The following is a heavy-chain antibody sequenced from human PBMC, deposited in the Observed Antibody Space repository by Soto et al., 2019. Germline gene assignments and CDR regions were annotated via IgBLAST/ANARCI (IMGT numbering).Heavy chain of an antibody. J-gene: IGHJ4*02. CDR2: IIPILGIA. CDR1: GGTFSSYT. D-gene: IGHD3-22*01. V-gene: IGHV1-69*08. CDR3: ARDRYYYDSSGYYPFDY. Sequence: QVQLVQSGAEVKKPGSSVKVSCKASGGTFSSYTISWVRQAPGQGLEWMGRIIPILGIANYAQKFQGRVTITAEKSTSTADMELSSLRSEDTAVYYCARDRYYYDSSGYYPFDYWGQGTLVTVSS.